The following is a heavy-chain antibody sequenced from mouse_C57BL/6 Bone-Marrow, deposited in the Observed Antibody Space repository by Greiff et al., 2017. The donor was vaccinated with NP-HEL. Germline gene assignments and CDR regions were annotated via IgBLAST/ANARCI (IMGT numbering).Heavy chain of an antibody. CDR3: ARFYYYGSSYDGFAY. CDR1: GYTFTDYY. D-gene: IGHD1-1*01. CDR2: IFPGSGST. V-gene: IGHV1-75*01. Sequence: QVQLQQSGPELVKPGASVKISCKASGYTFTDYYINWVKQRPGQGLEWIGWIFPGSGSTYYNEKFKGKATLTVDKSSSTAYMLLSSLTSEDSAVYFCARFYYYGSSYDGFAYWGQGTLVTVSA. J-gene: IGHJ3*01.